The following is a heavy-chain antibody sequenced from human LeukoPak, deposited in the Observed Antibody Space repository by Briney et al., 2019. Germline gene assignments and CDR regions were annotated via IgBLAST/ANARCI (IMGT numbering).Heavy chain of an antibody. V-gene: IGHV5-51*01. CDR2: IWPSDSDT. CDR1: GYTFTNYW. D-gene: IGHD1-26*01. CDR3: ARRISGYYIDY. Sequence: GESLKICCEGSGYTFTNYWIGWVRQLPGKGLEWMGIIWPSDSDTRYSPSFQGQVTISADKSISTAYLQWSSLKASDTAIYYCARRISGYYIDYWGQGTLVTVSS. J-gene: IGHJ4*02.